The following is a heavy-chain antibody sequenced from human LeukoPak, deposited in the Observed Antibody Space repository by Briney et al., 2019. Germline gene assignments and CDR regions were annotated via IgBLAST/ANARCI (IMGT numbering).Heavy chain of an antibody. Sequence: ASVKVSCKASGYTFTGYYMHWVRQAPGQGLEWMGWINPNSGGTNYAQKFQGRVTMTRDTSISTAYMELSRLRSDDTAVYYCAGDTRLRSSWTDYYYYGMDVWGQGTTVTVSS. J-gene: IGHJ6*02. CDR1: GYTFTGYY. CDR2: INPNSGGT. D-gene: IGHD6-13*01. CDR3: AGDTRLRSSWTDYYYYGMDV. V-gene: IGHV1-2*02.